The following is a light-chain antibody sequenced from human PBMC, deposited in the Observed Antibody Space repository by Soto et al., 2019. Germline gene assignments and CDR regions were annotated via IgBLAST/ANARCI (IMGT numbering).Light chain of an antibody. V-gene: IGKV3-20*01. CDR3: QQYVSSSYT. Sequence: EIMLTQSPGTLSLSPGERATLSCRASQRVASSYLGWYQQKPGQAPRLLIYATSSRATGIPDRFSGSGSGTDFTLTISRLEPEDFAVYYCQQYVSSSYTFGQGTKLEIK. CDR1: QRVASSY. CDR2: ATS. J-gene: IGKJ2*01.